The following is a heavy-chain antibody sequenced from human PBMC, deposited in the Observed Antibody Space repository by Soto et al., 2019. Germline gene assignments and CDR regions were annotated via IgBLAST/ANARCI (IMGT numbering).Heavy chain of an antibody. J-gene: IGHJ4*02. D-gene: IGHD6-19*01. CDR2: ISGSGGSQ. Sequence: GGSLSLSCAASGFTFSSYAMSWVRQAPGKGLEWVSAISGSGGSQYYADSVKGRITISRDNSKNTLYLQMNSLRAEDSVVYYCAKDKGRPVYSSGWFPYYFDYWGQGTLVTVSS. V-gene: IGHV3-23*01. CDR3: AKDKGRPVYSSGWFPYYFDY. CDR1: GFTFSSYA.